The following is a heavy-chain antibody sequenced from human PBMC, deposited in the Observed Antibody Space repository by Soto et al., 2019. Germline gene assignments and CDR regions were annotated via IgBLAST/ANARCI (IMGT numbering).Heavy chain of an antibody. CDR2: IQSDGSST. Sequence: EVQLVESGGGSVQPGGSLRLSCAASGFALGSYWMHWVRQDPGKGLVWVSRIQSDGSSTNYADSVKGRFTISRDNAKNTLYLQMDSLRVEDTAVYYCARAKAVAGTTFDYWGQGTLVTVSS. D-gene: IGHD6-19*01. J-gene: IGHJ4*02. CDR1: GFALGSYW. V-gene: IGHV3-74*01. CDR3: ARAKAVAGTTFDY.